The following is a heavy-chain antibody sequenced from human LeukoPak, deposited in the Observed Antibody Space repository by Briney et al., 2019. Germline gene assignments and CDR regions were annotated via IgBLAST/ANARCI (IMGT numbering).Heavy chain of an antibody. Sequence: GGSLRLSCAASGFTFSSYEMNWVRQAPGKGLEWVSYISSSGSTIYYADSVKGRFTTSRDNAKNSLYLQMNSLRAEDTAVYYCARDREYYYGSGSLDYWGQGTLVTVSS. CDR2: ISSSGSTI. D-gene: IGHD3-10*01. J-gene: IGHJ4*02. CDR3: ARDREYYYGSGSLDY. V-gene: IGHV3-48*03. CDR1: GFTFSSYE.